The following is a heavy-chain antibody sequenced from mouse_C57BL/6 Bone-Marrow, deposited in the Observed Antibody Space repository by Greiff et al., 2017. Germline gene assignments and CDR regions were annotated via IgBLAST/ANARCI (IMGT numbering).Heavy chain of an antibody. J-gene: IGHJ2*01. D-gene: IGHD2-5*01. CDR2: IDPENGDT. CDR3: TTISNRFDY. CDR1: GFNIKDDY. Sequence: EVQLQQSGAELVRPGASVKLSCTASGFNIKDDYMHWVKQRPEQGLEWIGWIDPENGDTEYASKFQGKATITADTSSNTAYLQLSSLTSEDTAVYYCTTISNRFDYWGQGTTLTVSS. V-gene: IGHV14-4*01.